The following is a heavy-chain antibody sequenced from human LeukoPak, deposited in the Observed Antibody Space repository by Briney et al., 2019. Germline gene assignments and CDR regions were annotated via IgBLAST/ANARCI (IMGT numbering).Heavy chain of an antibody. D-gene: IGHD3-10*01. CDR1: GGSISSYY. CDR3: TRGRRRGNYFDY. CDR2: INHSGST. Sequence: IPSETLSLTCTVSGGSISSYYWSWIRQPPGKGLEWIGEINHSGSTNYNPSLKSRVTISVDTSKNQFSLKLSSVTAADTAVYYCTRGRRRGNYFDYWGQGTLVTVSS. V-gene: IGHV4-34*01. J-gene: IGHJ4*02.